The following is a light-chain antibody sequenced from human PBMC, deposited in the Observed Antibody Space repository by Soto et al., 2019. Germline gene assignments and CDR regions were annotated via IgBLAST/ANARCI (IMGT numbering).Light chain of an antibody. CDR1: SSDVGRYDY. V-gene: IGLV2-14*01. Sequence: QSAPSQPASVSGAPGQSITISCTGTSSDVGRYDYVSWYQHHPGKAPKLMVSEVSHRPSGVSNRFSGSKSGNTASLTISALQADVDADDYSSSYSTMGTSVFGGGTKLTVL. CDR3: SSYSTMGTSV. CDR2: EVS. J-gene: IGLJ2*01.